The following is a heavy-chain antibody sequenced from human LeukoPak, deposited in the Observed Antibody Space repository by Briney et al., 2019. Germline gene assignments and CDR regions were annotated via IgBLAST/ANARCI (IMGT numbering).Heavy chain of an antibody. V-gene: IGHV4-34*01. Sequence: SETLSLTCAVYGGSFSGYYWGWIRQPPGKGLEWIGSIYYSGSTYYNPSLKSRVTISVDTSKNQFSLKLSSVTAADTAVYYCARDWIGYCSGGSCSPFDYWGQGTLVTVSS. J-gene: IGHJ4*02. CDR2: IYYSGST. CDR1: GGSFSGYY. D-gene: IGHD2-15*01. CDR3: ARDWIGYCSGGSCSPFDY.